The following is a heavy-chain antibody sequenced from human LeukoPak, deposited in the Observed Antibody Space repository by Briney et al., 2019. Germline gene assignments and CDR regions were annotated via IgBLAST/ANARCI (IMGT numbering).Heavy chain of an antibody. CDR1: GGSISSYY. V-gene: IGHV4-59*01. CDR3: ARVRLNAFDI. Sequence: SETLSLTCTVSGGSISSYYWSWIRQPPGKGLEWIGCIYYSGSTNYNPSLKSRVTISVDTSKNQFSLKLSSVTAADTAVYYCARVRLNAFDIWGQGTMVTVSS. J-gene: IGHJ3*02. CDR2: IYYSGST. D-gene: IGHD3-22*01.